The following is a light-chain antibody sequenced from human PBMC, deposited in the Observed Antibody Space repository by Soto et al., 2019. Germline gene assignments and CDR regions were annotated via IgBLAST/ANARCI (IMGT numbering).Light chain of an antibody. CDR2: AAS. Sequence: DIQMTQSPSSLSASVGDRVTITCRASQSISIYLNWYRQKPGKAPEVLTYAASTLQSGVPSRFSGSGSGTDFTLTISSLHPEDFATYYCQQNYINPRTFGPGTKV. J-gene: IGKJ1*01. CDR1: QSISIY. V-gene: IGKV1-39*01. CDR3: QQNYINPRT.